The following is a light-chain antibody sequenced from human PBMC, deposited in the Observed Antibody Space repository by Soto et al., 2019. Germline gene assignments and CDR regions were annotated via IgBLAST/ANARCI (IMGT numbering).Light chain of an antibody. J-gene: IGKJ4*01. V-gene: IGKV3-11*01. CDR3: QQRSNWPLC. CDR1: QSVSSY. Sequence: EIVLTQSPATLSLSPGERATLSCRASQSVSSYLAWYQQKPGQAPRLLIYDASNRATGIPARFSGSGSGTDFTLTISSLESEDFAVYYCQQRSNWPLCFGGGNKVEIK. CDR2: DAS.